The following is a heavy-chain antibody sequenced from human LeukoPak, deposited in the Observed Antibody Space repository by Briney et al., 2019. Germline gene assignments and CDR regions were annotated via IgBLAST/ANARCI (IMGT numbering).Heavy chain of an antibody. CDR1: GGSISTYY. D-gene: IGHD6-6*01. J-gene: IGHJ4*02. CDR2: IYYSGNT. Sequence: SETLSLTCTVSGGSISTYYWSWIRQPPGKGLEWIGYIYYSGNTNYSPSLKSRVTISVDTSKNQFSLKLSSVTAADTAVYYCAREALVLGLYDYWGQGTLVTVSS. CDR3: AREALVLGLYDY. V-gene: IGHV4-59*12.